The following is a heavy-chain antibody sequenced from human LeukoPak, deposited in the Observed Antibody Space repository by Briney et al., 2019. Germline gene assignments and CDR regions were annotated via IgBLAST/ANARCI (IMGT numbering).Heavy chain of an antibody. CDR1: GYTFTGYY. V-gene: IGHV1-2*02. CDR3: ARDMRIAARMGGY. Sequence: ASVKVSCKASGYTFTGYYMHWVRQAPGQGLEWMGWINPNSVGTNYAQKFQGRVTMTRDTSISTAYMELSRLRSDDTAVYYCARDMRIAARMGGYWGQGTLVTVSS. J-gene: IGHJ4*02. D-gene: IGHD6-6*01. CDR2: INPNSVGT.